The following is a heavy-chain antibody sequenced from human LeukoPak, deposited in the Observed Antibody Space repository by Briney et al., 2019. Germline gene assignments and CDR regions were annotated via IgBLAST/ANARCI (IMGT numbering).Heavy chain of an antibody. CDR2: ISSSSSYI. Sequence: PGGSLRLSCAASGLTFSSYSMNWVRQAPGKGLEWVSSISSSSSYIYYADSVKGRFTISRDNAKNSLYLQMNSLRAEDTAVYYCARGRELSPTRRLNWFDPWGQGTLVTVSS. J-gene: IGHJ5*02. D-gene: IGHD1-26*01. CDR1: GLTFSSYS. V-gene: IGHV3-21*01. CDR3: ARGRELSPTRRLNWFDP.